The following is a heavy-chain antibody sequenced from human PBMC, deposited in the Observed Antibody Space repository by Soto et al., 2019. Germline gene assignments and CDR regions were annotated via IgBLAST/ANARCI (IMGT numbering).Heavy chain of an antibody. J-gene: IGHJ4*02. V-gene: IGHV4-59*01. CDR1: DDSISSYY. Sequence: PSESLSLTCSVCDDSISSYYWSWIRQPPGKGLQWIGYVFYRGGTAYNPSLKSRVTISLDMSKKQFSLNLNSVTAADTAAYFCARVQLVDKVIDYWGQGTLVTVSS. CDR2: VFYRGGT. CDR3: ARVQLVDKVIDY. D-gene: IGHD1-1*01.